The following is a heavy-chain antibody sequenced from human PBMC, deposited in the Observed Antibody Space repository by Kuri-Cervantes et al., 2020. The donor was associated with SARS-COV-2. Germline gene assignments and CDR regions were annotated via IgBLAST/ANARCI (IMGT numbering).Heavy chain of an antibody. J-gene: IGHJ2*01. CDR3: AAGRTYSSSWRGGYFDL. V-gene: IGHV1-58*02. Sequence: SVKVSCKASGFTFTSSAMQWVRQARGLRLEWIGWIVVGGGNTNYAQKFQERVTITRDMSTSTAYMELSSLRSEDTAVYYCAAGRTYSSSWRGGYFDLWGRGTLVTVSS. CDR1: GFTFTSSA. D-gene: IGHD6-13*01. CDR2: IVVGGGNT.